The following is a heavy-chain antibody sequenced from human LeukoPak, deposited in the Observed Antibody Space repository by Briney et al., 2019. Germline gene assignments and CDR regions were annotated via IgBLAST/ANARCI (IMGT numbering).Heavy chain of an antibody. Sequence: GGSLRLSCAASGFTFSSYSMSWVRQAPGKGLEWVSYISSSSSTIYYADSVKGRFTISRGNAKNSLYLQMNSLRDEDTAVYYCARDAHDYGDYGGDYWGQGTLVTVSS. D-gene: IGHD4-17*01. CDR1: GFTFSSYS. CDR2: ISSSSSTI. V-gene: IGHV3-48*02. J-gene: IGHJ4*02. CDR3: ARDAHDYGDYGGDY.